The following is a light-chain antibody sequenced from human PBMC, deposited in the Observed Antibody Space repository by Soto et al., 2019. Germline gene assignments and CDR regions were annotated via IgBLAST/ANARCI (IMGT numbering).Light chain of an antibody. CDR2: DAS. Sequence: DIQMTQSPSSLSASVGDRVTITCQASQDISNYLNWYQQKPGKARKLLIYDASNLETGVPSRFSGSGSGTDFTFTISCLQPEDIATYYCQQYDNLPITFGQGTRLEIK. CDR1: QDISNY. V-gene: IGKV1-33*01. J-gene: IGKJ5*01. CDR3: QQYDNLPIT.